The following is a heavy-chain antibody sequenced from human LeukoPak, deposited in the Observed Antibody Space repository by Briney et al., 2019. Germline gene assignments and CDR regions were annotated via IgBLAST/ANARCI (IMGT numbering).Heavy chain of an antibody. CDR3: ARGPYSSNWYVDY. J-gene: IGHJ4*02. V-gene: IGHV3-48*03. Sequence: GRSLRLSCAPSGFTPTIYEVNWVRLAPGGGLGWISYISSTGNSIYYADSVKGRFTISRDSAKNSLYLQMNSLRAEDTAVYYCARGPYSSNWYVDYWGQGTLVTVAS. CDR1: GFTPTIYE. D-gene: IGHD6-13*01. CDR2: ISSTGNSI.